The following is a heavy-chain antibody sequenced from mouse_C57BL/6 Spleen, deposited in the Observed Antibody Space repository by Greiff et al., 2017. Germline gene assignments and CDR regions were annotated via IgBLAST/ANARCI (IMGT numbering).Heavy chain of an antibody. J-gene: IGHJ4*01. CDR2: IDPSASYT. CDR3: ARHSLYAMDY. Sequence: QVQLQQPGAELVMPGASVKLSCKASGYTFTSYWMHWVKQRPGQGLEWIGEIDPSASYTNYNQKFKGKSTLTVDKSSSTAYMQLSSLTSEDSAVYYCARHSLYAMDYWGQGTSVTVSS. D-gene: IGHD6-2*01. CDR1: GYTFTSYW. V-gene: IGHV1-69*01.